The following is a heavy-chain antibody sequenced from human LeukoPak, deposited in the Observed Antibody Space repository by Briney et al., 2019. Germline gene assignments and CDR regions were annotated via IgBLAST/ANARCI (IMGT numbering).Heavy chain of an antibody. CDR2: ISSSSSTI. D-gene: IGHD3-22*01. Sequence: GGSLRLSCAASGFTFSSYSMNWVRQAPGKGLEWVSYISSSSSTIYYADSVKGRFTISRDNAKNSLYLQMNSLRAEDTAVYYCARDKFNYYDSSGYLLGDYWGQGTLVTVSS. CDR1: GFTFSSYS. CDR3: ARDKFNYYDSSGYLLGDY. V-gene: IGHV3-48*01. J-gene: IGHJ4*02.